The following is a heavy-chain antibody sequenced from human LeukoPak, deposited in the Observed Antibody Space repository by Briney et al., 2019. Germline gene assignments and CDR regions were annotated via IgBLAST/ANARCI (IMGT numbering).Heavy chain of an antibody. J-gene: IGHJ4*02. CDR3: ARQGFLDLLESDY. Sequence: SETLSLTCTVSGGSISSSSYYWGWIRQPPGKGLEWIGSIYYSGSTYYNPSLKSRVTISVDTSKNQFSLKLSSVTAADTAVYYCARQGFLDLLESDYWAREPWSPSPQ. CDR1: GGSISSSSYY. V-gene: IGHV4-39*01. CDR2: IYYSGST. D-gene: IGHD3-3*01.